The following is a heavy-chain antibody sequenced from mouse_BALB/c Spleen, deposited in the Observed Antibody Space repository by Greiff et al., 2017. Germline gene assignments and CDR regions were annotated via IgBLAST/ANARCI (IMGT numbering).Heavy chain of an antibody. CDR2: IYPGSGST. V-gene: IGHV1S22*01. J-gene: IGHJ2*01. CDR1: GYTFTSYW. D-gene: IGHD2-4*01. Sequence: LQQPGSELVRPGASVKLSCKASGYTFTSYWMHWVKQRHGQGLEWIGNIYPGSGSTNYDEKFKSKGTLTVDTSSSTAYMHLSSLTSEDSAVYYCTLYDYDDGFDYWGQGTTLTVSS. CDR3: TLYDYDDGFDY.